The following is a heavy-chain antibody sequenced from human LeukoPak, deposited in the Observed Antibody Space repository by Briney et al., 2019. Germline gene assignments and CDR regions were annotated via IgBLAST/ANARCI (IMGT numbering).Heavy chain of an antibody. V-gene: IGHV4-38-2*02. D-gene: IGHD3-22*01. CDR2: IYHSGST. Sequence: PSETLSLTCTVSGYSISSGYYWGWIRQPPGKGLEWIGSIYHSGSTNYSPPLKSRVTISVDTSKNQFSLKLSSVTAADTAVYFCAREDYYNSGGYYLDYWGQGTLVTVSS. CDR3: AREDYYNSGGYYLDY. J-gene: IGHJ4*02. CDR1: GYSISSGYY.